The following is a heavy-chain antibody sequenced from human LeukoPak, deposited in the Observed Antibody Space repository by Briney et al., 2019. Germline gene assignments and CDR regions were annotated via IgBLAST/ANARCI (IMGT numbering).Heavy chain of an antibody. CDR1: GGSISSYY. CDR2: IYTSGST. J-gene: IGHJ4*02. CDR3: TRGGSSSYAGFDY. Sequence: KSSETLSLTCTVSGGSISSYYWSWIRRPAGKGLEWIGRIYTSGSTNYNPSLKSRVTMSVDTSKNQFSLKLTSVTAADTAVYYCTRGGSSSYAGFDYWGQGTLVTVSS. D-gene: IGHD6-6*01. V-gene: IGHV4-4*07.